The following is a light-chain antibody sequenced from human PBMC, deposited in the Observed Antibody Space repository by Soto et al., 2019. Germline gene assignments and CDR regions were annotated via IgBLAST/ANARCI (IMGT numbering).Light chain of an antibody. CDR2: DVS. CDR3: TSYTGSTPLYV. Sequence: QSVLTQPASVSGSPGQSIAISFTGVRTEVADGYDYVSWYQQHPGQDPQLIIYDVSNRPSGGLDRFSGCKSGNTASLTISGLPAEDEAEYYCTSYTGSTPLYVFGAGTKVPVL. J-gene: IGLJ1*01. CDR1: RTEVADGYDY. V-gene: IGLV2-14*03.